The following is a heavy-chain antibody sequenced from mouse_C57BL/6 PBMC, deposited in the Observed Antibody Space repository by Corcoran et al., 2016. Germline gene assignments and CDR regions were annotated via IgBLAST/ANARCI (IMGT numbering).Heavy chain of an antibody. J-gene: IGHJ1*03. CDR1: GYAFSSYW. D-gene: IGHD1-1*01. Sequence: QVQLQQSGAELVKPGASVKISCKASGYAFSSYWMNWVKQRPGKGLEWIGQIYPGDGDTNYNGKFKGKATLTADKSSSTAYMQLSSLTSEDSAVYFCASPFTTVVATEYFDVWGTGTTVTVSS. CDR2: IYPGDGDT. CDR3: ASPFTTVVATEYFDV. V-gene: IGHV1-80*01.